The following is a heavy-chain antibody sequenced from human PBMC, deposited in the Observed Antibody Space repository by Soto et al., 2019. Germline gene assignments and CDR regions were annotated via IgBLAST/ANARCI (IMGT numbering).Heavy chain of an antibody. J-gene: IGHJ6*02. Sequence: QVQLVQSGAEVKKPGSSVKVSCKASGGTFSSYAISWVRQAPGQGLEWMGGIIPIFGTANYAQKFQGRVTITADKSTSTVYMELSNLTSEDTDVYYCARSRYYYDSRGYRRHYYYGMDVWGQGTTVTVSS. D-gene: IGHD3-22*01. CDR3: ARSRYYYDSRGYRRHYYYGMDV. CDR1: GGTFSSYA. CDR2: IIPIFGTA. V-gene: IGHV1-69*06.